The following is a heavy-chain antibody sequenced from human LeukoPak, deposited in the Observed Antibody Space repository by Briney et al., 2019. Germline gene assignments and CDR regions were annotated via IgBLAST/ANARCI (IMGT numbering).Heavy chain of an antibody. CDR3: AKFGLAGSGRYHDAFDI. V-gene: IGHV3-23*01. CDR1: GFIFSNYA. D-gene: IGHD3-10*01. Sequence: GGSLRLSCAASGFIFSNYAMNWVRQAPGKGLEWVSGISGGGGSTYYADSVKGRSTISRDNSKNTLYLQMNSLRAEDTAVYYCAKFGLAGSGRYHDAFDIWGQGTMVTVSS. CDR2: ISGGGGST. J-gene: IGHJ3*02.